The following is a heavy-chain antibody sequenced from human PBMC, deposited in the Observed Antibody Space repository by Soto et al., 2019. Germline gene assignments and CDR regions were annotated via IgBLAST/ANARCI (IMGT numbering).Heavy chain of an antibody. Sequence: QLQLQESGPGLVKPSETLSLTCSVSGGSISNSSYFWGWIRQPPGKGLEWIGSIYYSGSTYYNPSLKSRVTISKDTSMNHFSLKLSSVTAADAAVYYCARLGRISVLRGMFDPWGQGTLVTVSS. CDR3: ARLGRISVLRGMFDP. V-gene: IGHV4-39*01. J-gene: IGHJ5*02. CDR1: GGSISNSSYF. CDR2: IYYSGST. D-gene: IGHD3-10*01.